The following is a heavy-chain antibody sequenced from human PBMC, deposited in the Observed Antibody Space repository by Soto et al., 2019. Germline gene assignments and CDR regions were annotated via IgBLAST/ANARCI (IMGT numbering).Heavy chain of an antibody. CDR3: ARGLKPDIWFGTVKNRNYFDL. D-gene: IGHD3-10*01. Sequence: SLRLSCAAPGFTFGDYWVHWVRPVPGKELVWISRTNTDQSTRKYADSVKGRFTISRDNARNTLYLQMNSLRGDDTAIYYCARGLKPDIWFGTVKNRNYFDLWGQGALVTVSS. CDR2: TNTDQSTR. V-gene: IGHV3-74*01. CDR1: GFTFGDYW. J-gene: IGHJ5*02.